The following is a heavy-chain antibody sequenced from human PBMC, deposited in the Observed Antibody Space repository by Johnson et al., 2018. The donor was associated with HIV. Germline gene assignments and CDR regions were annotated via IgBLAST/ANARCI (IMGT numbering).Heavy chain of an antibody. V-gene: IGHV3-33*06. CDR2: IWYDGSNK. D-gene: IGHD3-3*01. CDR3: AKDLGESENGGWGSDYYDFSIGYPGQDPRGVVGAFDI. Sequence: VQVVESGGGVVQPGRSLRLSCAASGFTFSSYGMHWVRQAPGKGLEWVVVIWYDGSNKYYADSVKGRFTISRDNSKNTLYLQMNSLRDEDTAVYYCAKDLGESENGGWGSDYYDFSIGYPGQDPRGVVGAFDIWGQGTMVTVSS. CDR1: GFTFSSYG. J-gene: IGHJ3*02.